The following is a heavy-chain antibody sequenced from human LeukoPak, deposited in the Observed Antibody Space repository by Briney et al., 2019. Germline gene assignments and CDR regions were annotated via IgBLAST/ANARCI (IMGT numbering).Heavy chain of an antibody. CDR2: IYHSGST. CDR1: GYSIRSGYY. Sequence: PSETLSLTCTVSGYSIRSGYYWGWIRQPPGKGLEWIGGIYHSGSTYYNPSLKSLVTISVDTSKNQFSLKLSSVTAADTAVYYCAGAGTTGTTIDYYYYYMDVWGKGTTVTVSS. V-gene: IGHV4-38-2*02. J-gene: IGHJ6*03. CDR3: AGAGTTGTTIDYYYYYMDV. D-gene: IGHD1-1*01.